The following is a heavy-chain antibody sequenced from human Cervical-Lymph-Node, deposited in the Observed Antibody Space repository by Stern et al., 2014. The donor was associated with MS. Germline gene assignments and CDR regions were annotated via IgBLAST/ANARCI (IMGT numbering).Heavy chain of an antibody. CDR1: GYTFINYD. D-gene: IGHD6-6*01. V-gene: IGHV1-8*01. CDR3: ARGLVVSSSLWFDP. CDR2: MTPNIGNT. J-gene: IGHJ5*02. Sequence: VQLVQSGAEVKKPGASVKVSCKASGYTFINYDINWVRQAPGRGLEWISLMTPNIGNTGYAQEFQGRVTMTTNTSISTVYMELSSLTSDDTAVYYCARGLVVSSSLWFDPWGQGTLVTVSS.